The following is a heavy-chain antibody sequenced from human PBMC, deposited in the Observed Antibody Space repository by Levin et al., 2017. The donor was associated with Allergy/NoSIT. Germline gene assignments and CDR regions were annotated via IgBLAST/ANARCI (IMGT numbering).Heavy chain of an antibody. Sequence: SETLSLTCTVSGDSISSGDYYWSWVRQPPGEGLEWIGYIYYSGTTYYHPSLKSRVTISVDTPKNQFSLKLTSVTAADTAVYYCARVRNSVTNPTFDHWGQGTLVTVSS. CDR3: ARVRNSVTNPTFDH. J-gene: IGHJ4*02. CDR1: GDSISSGDYY. V-gene: IGHV4-30-4*01. D-gene: IGHD4-17*01. CDR2: IYYSGTT.